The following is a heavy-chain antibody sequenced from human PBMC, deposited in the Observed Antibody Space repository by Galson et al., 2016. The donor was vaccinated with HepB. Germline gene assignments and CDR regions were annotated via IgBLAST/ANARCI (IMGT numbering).Heavy chain of an antibody. D-gene: IGHD3-16*01. CDR1: GAVITDYY. V-gene: IGHV4-59*01. Sequence: LSLTCSVSGAVITDYYWSWIRQSPGKGLEWIGYSFYSGNTSYNPSLKSRVTISVDTSKSQVSLRLTSVTAADTAVYYCARSRDYYVWGSLSYFDPWGQGMLFTVSS. CDR3: ARSRDYYVWGSLSYFDP. J-gene: IGHJ5*02. CDR2: SFYSGNT.